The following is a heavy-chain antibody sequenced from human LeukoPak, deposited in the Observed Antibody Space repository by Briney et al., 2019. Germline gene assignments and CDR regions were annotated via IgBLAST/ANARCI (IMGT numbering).Heavy chain of an antibody. V-gene: IGHV3-48*04. CDR2: SSNIPTTT. CDR1: GFTLSDYN. Sequence: GGSLRLSCAASGFTLSDYNMHWVRQAPGKGLEWVSYSSNIPTTTFYAESVRGRFTISRDNAKNSLYLQMNSLRAEDTAVYYCARMEYYYGSASETQFDYWGQGTLVTVSS. J-gene: IGHJ4*02. D-gene: IGHD3-10*01. CDR3: ARMEYYYGSASETQFDY.